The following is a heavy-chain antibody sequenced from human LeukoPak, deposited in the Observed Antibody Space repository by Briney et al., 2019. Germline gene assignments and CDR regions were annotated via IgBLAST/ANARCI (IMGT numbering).Heavy chain of an antibody. CDR3: AKASADDYDSREPFDY. J-gene: IGHJ4*02. Sequence: PGGSLRLSCAASGFTFDDYAMHWVRQAPGKGLEWVSGISWNSGSIGYADSVKGRFTISRDNAKNSLYLQMNSLRAEDTALYYCAKASADDYDSREPFDYWGQGTLVTVSS. CDR2: ISWNSGSI. V-gene: IGHV3-9*01. D-gene: IGHD3-22*01. CDR1: GFTFDDYA.